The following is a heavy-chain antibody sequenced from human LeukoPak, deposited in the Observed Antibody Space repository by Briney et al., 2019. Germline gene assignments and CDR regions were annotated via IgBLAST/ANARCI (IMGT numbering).Heavy chain of an antibody. J-gene: IGHJ1*01. CDR3: HTLDYYDSSGYYHEYFHH. D-gene: IGHD3-22*01. V-gene: IGHV3-48*03. CDR1: GFTFSGYE. Sequence: GGSLRLSCAASGFTFSGYEMIWVRQAPGKGLEWVSYISSSGSTIYYADSVKGRFTISRDNSKNTLYLQMNSLRAEDTAVYYCHTLDYYDSSGYYHEYFHHWGQGTLVTVSS. CDR2: ISSSGSTI.